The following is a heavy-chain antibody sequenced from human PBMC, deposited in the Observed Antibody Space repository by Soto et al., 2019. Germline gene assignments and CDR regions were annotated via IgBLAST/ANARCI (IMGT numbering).Heavy chain of an antibody. V-gene: IGHV1-24*01. CDR3: ATATVYSSGWEPFDY. D-gene: IGHD6-19*01. J-gene: IGHJ4*02. CDR2: FDPEDGET. Sequence: ASVKVSCKVSGYTLTELSMHWVRQAPGKGLEWMGGFDPEDGETIYAQKFQGRVTMTEDTSTDTAYMELSSLRSEDTAVYYCATATVYSSGWEPFDYWGQGTPVTVSS. CDR1: GYTLTELS.